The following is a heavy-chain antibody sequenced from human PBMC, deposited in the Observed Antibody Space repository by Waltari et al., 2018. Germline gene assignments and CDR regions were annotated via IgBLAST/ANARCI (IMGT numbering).Heavy chain of an antibody. CDR3: ATTPKYYYDSSGYAY. D-gene: IGHD3-22*01. CDR2: TDYSGST. CDR1: GGSISSSSYY. J-gene: IGHJ4*02. V-gene: IGHV4-39*07. Sequence: QLQLQASGPGLVKPSETLSLTCPVPGGSISSSSYYWCSIRQPPGEGLEWIGSTDYSGSTYYNPSLKSRVTISVDTSKNQFSLKLSSVTAADTAVYYCATTPKYYYDSSGYAYWGQGTLVTVSS.